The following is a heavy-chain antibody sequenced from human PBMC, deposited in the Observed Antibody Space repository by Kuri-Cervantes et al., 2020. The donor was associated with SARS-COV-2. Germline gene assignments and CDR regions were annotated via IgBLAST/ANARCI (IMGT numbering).Heavy chain of an antibody. CDR2: MNPNSGNT. D-gene: IGHD6-19*01. Sequence: ASVKVSCKASGYTFTSYGISWVRQAPGQGLEWMGWMNPNSGNTGYAQKFQGRVTMTRNTSISTAYMELSSLRSEDTAVYYCARDRQIAVVNYYGMDVWGQGTTVTVSS. V-gene: IGHV1-8*02. CDR1: GYTFTSYG. J-gene: IGHJ6*02. CDR3: ARDRQIAVVNYYGMDV.